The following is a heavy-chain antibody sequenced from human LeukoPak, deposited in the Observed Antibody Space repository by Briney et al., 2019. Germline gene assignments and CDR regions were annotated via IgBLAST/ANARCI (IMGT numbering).Heavy chain of an antibody. J-gene: IGHJ6*02. V-gene: IGHV1-18*01. CDR3: ARAGYYDFWSGGRYYYYGMDV. CDR1: GHTFTSYG. D-gene: IGHD3-3*01. CDR2: ISAYNGNT. Sequence: ASVKVSCKASGHTFTSYGISWVRQAPGQGLEWMGWISAYNGNTNCAQKLQGRVTMTTDTSTSTAYMELRSLRSDDTAVYYCARAGYYDFWSGGRYYYYGMDVWGQGTTVTVSS.